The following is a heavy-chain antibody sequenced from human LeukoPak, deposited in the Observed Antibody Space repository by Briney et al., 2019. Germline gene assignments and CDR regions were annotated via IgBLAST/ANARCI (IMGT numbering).Heavy chain of an antibody. V-gene: IGHV3-7*01. CDR2: IKQDGSEK. CDR3: ARARGITIFGVVSYYFDY. Sequence: GGSLRLSCAASGFTFSSYWMSWVRQAPGKGLEWVANIKQDGSEKYYVDSVKGRFTISRDNAKNSLYLQMNSLRAEDTAVYYCARARGITIFGVVSYYFDYWAREPWSPSPQ. CDR1: GFTFSSYW. D-gene: IGHD3-3*01. J-gene: IGHJ4*02.